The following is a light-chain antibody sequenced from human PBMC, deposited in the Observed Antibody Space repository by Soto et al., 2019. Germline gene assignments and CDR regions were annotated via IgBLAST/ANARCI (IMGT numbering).Light chain of an antibody. CDR3: CSYAGSSTSPEV. CDR1: SSDVGSYNL. CDR2: EVS. Sequence: QSVLTQPASVSGSPGQSITISCTGTSSDVGSYNLVSWYQQHPGKAPKLMIYEVSKRPSGVSNRFSGSKSGNTASLTISGLQAEDEADYYCCSYAGSSTSPEVFGTGTKVTVL. J-gene: IGLJ1*01. V-gene: IGLV2-23*02.